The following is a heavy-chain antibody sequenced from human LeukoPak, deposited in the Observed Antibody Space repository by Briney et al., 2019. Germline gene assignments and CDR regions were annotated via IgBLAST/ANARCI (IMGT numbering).Heavy chain of an antibody. J-gene: IGHJ4*02. D-gene: IGHD5-18*01. CDR1: GFTFSSYA. Sequence: PGGSLRLSCAASGFTFSSYAMNWVRQAPGKGLEWVSVISGRGDNTYYGDSVKGRFTISRDNSKNTLYLQMNSLRAEDTAVYYCAKERTDTRYDQYFDYWGQGTLVTVSS. V-gene: IGHV3-23*01. CDR2: ISGRGDNT. CDR3: AKERTDTRYDQYFDY.